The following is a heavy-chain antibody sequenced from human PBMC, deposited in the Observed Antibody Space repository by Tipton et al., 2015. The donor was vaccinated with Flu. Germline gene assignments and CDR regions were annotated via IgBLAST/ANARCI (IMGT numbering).Heavy chain of an antibody. Sequence: LRLSCTVSGASINNYYWSWIRQPPGKGLEWIGYIYYSGNTNYNPSLKSRVTMSLDASKSHFSPKLSSVAAADTAMYYCSSYYIRAFDIWGQGTMVTVSS. CDR3: SSYYIRAFDI. CDR2: IYYSGNT. D-gene: IGHD3-10*01. J-gene: IGHJ3*02. V-gene: IGHV4-59*01. CDR1: GASINNYY.